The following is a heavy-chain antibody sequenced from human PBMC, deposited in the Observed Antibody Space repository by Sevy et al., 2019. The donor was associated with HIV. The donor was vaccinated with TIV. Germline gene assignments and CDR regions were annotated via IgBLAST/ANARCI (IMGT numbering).Heavy chain of an antibody. CDR2: INSDGSNT. Sequence: GGSLRLSCAASGFTFSSYWMHWVRQAPGKGLVWVSRINSDGSNTSYADSVKGRFTISRDNAKNTLYLQMNSLRAEDTAVYYCASGWLVRGNAFDIWGQGTMVTVSS. CDR1: GFTFSSYW. J-gene: IGHJ3*02. V-gene: IGHV3-74*01. D-gene: IGHD6-19*01. CDR3: ASGWLVRGNAFDI.